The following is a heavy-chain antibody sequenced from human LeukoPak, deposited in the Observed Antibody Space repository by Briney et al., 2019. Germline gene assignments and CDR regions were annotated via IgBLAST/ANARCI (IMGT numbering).Heavy chain of an antibody. Sequence: SQTLSLTCTVSGGSISSGSYYWSWIRQPAGKGLEWTGRIYTSGSTNYNPSLKSRVTISVDTSKNQFSLKLSSVTAADTAVYYCAREGDGYQEPFDYWGQGTLVTVSS. D-gene: IGHD5-24*01. CDR3: AREGDGYQEPFDY. J-gene: IGHJ4*02. CDR1: GGSISSGSYY. V-gene: IGHV4-61*02. CDR2: IYTSGST.